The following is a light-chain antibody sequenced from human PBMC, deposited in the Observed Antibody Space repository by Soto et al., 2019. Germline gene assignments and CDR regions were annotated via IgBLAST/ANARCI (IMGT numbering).Light chain of an antibody. CDR3: QQYGGSPRT. CDR2: GAS. CDR1: QSINNNY. Sequence: EILLTQSPGTLSLSPGERATLSCRASQSINNNYLAWYQQKRGQAPRLLIYGASSRATGIPDRFSGSGSGTDFTLTISRLAPEDFAVYYCQQYGGSPRTFGKGTKGEIK. V-gene: IGKV3-20*01. J-gene: IGKJ1*01.